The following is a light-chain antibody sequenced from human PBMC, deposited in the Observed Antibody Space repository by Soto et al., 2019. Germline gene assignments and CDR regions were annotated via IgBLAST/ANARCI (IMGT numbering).Light chain of an antibody. J-gene: IGKJ3*01. V-gene: IGKV1-33*01. CDR1: QDISNY. CDR3: QQYDNLIFT. Sequence: DIQMTQSPSSLSASVGDRVTITCQASQDISNYLNWYQQKPGKAPKLLIYDASKLEIGVPSRFSGSGSGTDFTFTISSLQPEDIANYYCQQYDNLIFTFGPGTKVDIK. CDR2: DAS.